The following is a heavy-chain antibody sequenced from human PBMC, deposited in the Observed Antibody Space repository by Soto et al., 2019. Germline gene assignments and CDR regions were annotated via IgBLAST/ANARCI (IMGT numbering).Heavy chain of an antibody. CDR3: ARHRRDDEFIAAADLDY. J-gene: IGHJ4*02. CDR2: IYYSGST. V-gene: IGHV4-39*01. CDR1: GGSISSSSYY. D-gene: IGHD6-13*01. Sequence: SETLSLTCTVSGGSISSSSYYWGWIRQPPGQGREWIGSIYYSGSTYYNPSIKSRVTISVDTSNNQFSLKMSSVTAADTAVYYCARHRRDDEFIAAADLDYWGQGTLVTVSS.